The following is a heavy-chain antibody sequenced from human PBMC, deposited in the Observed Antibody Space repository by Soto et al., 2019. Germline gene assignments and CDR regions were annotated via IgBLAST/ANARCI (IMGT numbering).Heavy chain of an antibody. Sequence: EAQLLDSGGGLVQPGGSLRLSCAASGFTFSTYPMSWVRQAPGKGLEWVSDISGPGGSTYYADSVRGRFTISRDNSKNTVYLQMNSLRDEDTAVYYCVKRPLKFSGSYFDYWGQGTLVTVSS. CDR3: VKRPLKFSGSYFDY. CDR2: ISGPGGST. D-gene: IGHD1-26*01. CDR1: GFTFSTYP. J-gene: IGHJ4*02. V-gene: IGHV3-23*01.